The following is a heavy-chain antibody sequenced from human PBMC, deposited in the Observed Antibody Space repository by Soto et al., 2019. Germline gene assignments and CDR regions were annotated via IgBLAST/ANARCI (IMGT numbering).Heavy chain of an antibody. D-gene: IGHD3-22*01. CDR2: INPNSGGT. J-gene: IGHJ3*02. CDR3: AXXRGYYDSSGYYSDAFDI. CDR1: GYTFTGYY. V-gene: IGHV1-2*04. Sequence: ASVKVSCKASGYTFTGYYMHWVRQAPGQGLEWMGWINPNSGGTNYAQKFQGWVTMTRDTSISTAYMELSRLRSDXTXVXYCAXXRGYYDSSGYYSDAFDIWGQGTMVTVSS.